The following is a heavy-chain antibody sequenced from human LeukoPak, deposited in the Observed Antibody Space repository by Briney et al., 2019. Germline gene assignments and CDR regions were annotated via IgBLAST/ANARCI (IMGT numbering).Heavy chain of an antibody. D-gene: IGHD6-25*01. CDR2: ISGSGGST. J-gene: IGHJ4*02. CDR3: AKDKLYGVASGDFDY. CDR1: GFTFSSYA. Sequence: GGSLRLSCAASGFTFSSYAMSWVRQAPGKGLEWVSAISGSGGSTYYADSVKGRFTISRDNSKNTLYLQMNSLRAEDTAVYYCAKDKLYGVASGDFDYWGQGTLVTVSS. V-gene: IGHV3-23*01.